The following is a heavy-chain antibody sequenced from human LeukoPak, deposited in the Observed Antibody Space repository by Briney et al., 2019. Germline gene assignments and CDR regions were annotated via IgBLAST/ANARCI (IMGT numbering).Heavy chain of an antibody. D-gene: IGHD2-2*01. V-gene: IGHV3-23*01. Sequence: RGSLRLSCAASGFTFSSYAMSWVRQAPGKGLEWVSAISGSGGSTYYADTVKGRFTISRDNSKNTLYLQMNSLRAEDTAVYYCAKDKAVVPAAIYAFDIWGQGTMVTVSS. CDR2: ISGSGGST. CDR1: GFTFSSYA. J-gene: IGHJ3*02. CDR3: AKDKAVVPAAIYAFDI.